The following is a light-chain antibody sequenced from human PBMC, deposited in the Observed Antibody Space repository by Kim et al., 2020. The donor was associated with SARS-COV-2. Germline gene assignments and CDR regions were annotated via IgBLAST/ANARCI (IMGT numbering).Light chain of an antibody. J-gene: IGKJ1*01. CDR1: QSIDSW. CDR3: QQYTTYSWT. Sequence: ASVGDTVTLTCRARQSIDSWLAWHKQKPGKAPKLPIYQAYSLESGVPSRFSGSGSGTEFTLTISSLQPDDFAPYFCQQYTTYSWTFGQGTKVDIK. V-gene: IGKV1-5*03. CDR2: QAY.